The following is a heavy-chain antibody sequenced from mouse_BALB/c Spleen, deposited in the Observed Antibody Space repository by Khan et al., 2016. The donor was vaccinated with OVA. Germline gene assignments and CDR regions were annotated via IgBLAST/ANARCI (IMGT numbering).Heavy chain of an antibody. Sequence: EVMLVESGGGLVKPGGSLKLSCAASGFTFSSYAVSWIRLTPEKRLEWVASINSGGSTYYPDSVKGRFTISRDDARNILYLQMSSLRSEDTAMYYCTRLVDYWGQGTSVTVSS. J-gene: IGHJ4*01. CDR3: TRLVDY. CDR1: GFTFSSYA. V-gene: IGHV5-6-5*01. CDR2: INSGGST.